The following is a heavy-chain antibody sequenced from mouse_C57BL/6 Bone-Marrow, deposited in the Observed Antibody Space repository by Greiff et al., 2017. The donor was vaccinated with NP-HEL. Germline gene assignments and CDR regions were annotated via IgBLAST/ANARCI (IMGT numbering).Heavy chain of an antibody. Sequence: VESGGGLVKPGGSLKLSCAASGFTFSSYAMSWVRQTPEKRLEWVATISDGGSYTYYPDNVKGRFTISRDNAKNNLYLQMSHLKSEDTAMYYCARGWLLAWFAYWGQGTLVTVSA. CDR1: GFTFSSYA. V-gene: IGHV5-4*03. J-gene: IGHJ3*01. CDR2: ISDGGSYT. D-gene: IGHD2-2*01. CDR3: ARGWLLAWFAY.